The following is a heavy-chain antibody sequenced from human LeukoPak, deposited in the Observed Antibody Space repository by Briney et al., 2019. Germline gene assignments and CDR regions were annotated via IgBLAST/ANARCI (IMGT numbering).Heavy chain of an antibody. CDR3: ASSHSNANYYYYYYMDV. CDR1: GYTFTGYY. V-gene: IGHV1-2*02. J-gene: IGHJ6*03. Sequence: GASVKVSCKASGYTFTGYYMHWVRQAPGQGLEWMGWINPNSGGANYAQKFQGRVTMTRDTSISTAYMELSRLRSDDTAVYYCASSHSNANYYYYYYMDVWGKGTTVTVSS. CDR2: INPNSGGA. D-gene: IGHD4-11*01.